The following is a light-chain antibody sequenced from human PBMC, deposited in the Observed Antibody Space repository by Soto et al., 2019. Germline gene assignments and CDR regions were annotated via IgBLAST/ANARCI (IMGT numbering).Light chain of an antibody. CDR3: AAWDDSLNGRVV. J-gene: IGLJ2*01. CDR2: SND. CDR1: SSNIGSNT. V-gene: IGLV1-44*01. Sequence: QSVLTQPPSASGTPGQRVTISCSGSSSNIGSNTVHWYQQLPGTAPKFLIYSNDQRPSGVTDRFSGSKSGTSASLAISGLQSEDEADYYCAAWDDSLNGRVVFGGGTKLTVL.